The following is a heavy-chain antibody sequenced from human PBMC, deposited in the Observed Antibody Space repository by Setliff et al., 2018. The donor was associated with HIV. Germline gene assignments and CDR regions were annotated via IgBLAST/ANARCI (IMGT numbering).Heavy chain of an antibody. CDR1: GFSISSRYY. CDR3: ARSIVPVASGYYYFEY. J-gene: IGHJ4*02. Sequence: SETLSLTCDVSGFSISSRYYWGRIRQSPGKGLEWIGNIYHTGSSYYNPSLNDRATISLDTSKNQFSLKLNSVTAADTAVYYCARSIVPVASGYYYFEYWGQGTLVTVSS. CDR2: IYHTGSS. D-gene: IGHD3-3*01. V-gene: IGHV4-38-2*01.